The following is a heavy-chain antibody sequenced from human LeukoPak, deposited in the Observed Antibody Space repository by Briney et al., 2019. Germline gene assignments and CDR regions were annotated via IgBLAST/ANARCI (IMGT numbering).Heavy chain of an antibody. V-gene: IGHV3-23*01. CDR1: GFTFSSYA. Sequence: GGSLRLSCAASGFTFSSYAMSWVRQAPGKGLEWVSGILDSGYSTYYANSVKGRFTISRDNSNNTLYLQMNSLRAEDTAVYYCAKLGGHPLHNYYVGVWGRGTTVAVSS. CDR2: ILDSGYST. J-gene: IGHJ6*03. D-gene: IGHD3-16*01. CDR3: AKLGGHPLHNYYVGV.